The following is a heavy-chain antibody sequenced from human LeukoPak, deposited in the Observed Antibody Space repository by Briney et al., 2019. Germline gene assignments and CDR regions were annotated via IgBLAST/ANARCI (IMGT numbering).Heavy chain of an antibody. V-gene: IGHV3-30-3*01. J-gene: IGHJ4*02. Sequence: AGGSLRLPCAASGFTFRTYAMHWVRQAPGKGLEWVAVISYDGSNKYYADSVKGRFTISRDNAKNSLYLQMNSLRAEDTALYYCAKEIFPVASIVVVTAADYWGPGTLVTVSS. CDR1: GFTFRTYA. D-gene: IGHD2-21*02. CDR2: ISYDGSNK. CDR3: AKEIFPVASIVVVTAADY.